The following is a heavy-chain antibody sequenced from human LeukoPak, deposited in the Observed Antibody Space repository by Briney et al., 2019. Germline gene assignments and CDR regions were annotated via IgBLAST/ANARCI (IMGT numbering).Heavy chain of an antibody. CDR3: MRSDDGGYSYGR. V-gene: IGHV5-51*01. CDR1: GYSFTNHW. Sequence: GESLKISCKASGYSFTNHWIGWVRQMPGKGLEWMGIIRPQNSDIRYGSSFQGQVTISADSSISTAYLQWNSLKASDSATYYCMRSDDGGYSYGRWGQGTLVIVSS. J-gene: IGHJ4*02. D-gene: IGHD5-18*01. CDR2: IRPQNSDI.